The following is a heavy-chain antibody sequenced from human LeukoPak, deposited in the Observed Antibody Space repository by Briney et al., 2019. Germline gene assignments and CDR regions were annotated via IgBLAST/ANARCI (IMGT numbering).Heavy chain of an antibody. CDR3: ARLTYYDFWSGYNYAFDI. D-gene: IGHD3-3*01. CDR1: GYTFTGYY. J-gene: IGHJ3*02. V-gene: IGHV1-2*02. CDR2: SNPSSGGT. Sequence: ASVKVSCKASGYTFTGYYMHWVRQAPGQGLEWMGWSNPSSGGTNYAQTFQGRVTMTRDTSISTAYMELSRLRSDDTAVYHSARLTYYDFWSGYNYAFDIWGQGTMVTVSS.